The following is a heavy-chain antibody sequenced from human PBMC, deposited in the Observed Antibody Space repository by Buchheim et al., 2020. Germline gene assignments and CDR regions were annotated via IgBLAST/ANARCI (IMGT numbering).Heavy chain of an antibody. CDR3: ARQFGYDSREFYFYY. CDR2: VIPLFGTA. Sequence: QVQLVQSGAEVKKPGSSVKVSCKASGGVFNNYSINWVRQAPGQGLEWMGGVIPLFGTANYAQKFPGRLTINADKSTTTAYMELRSLRSDDTAVYYCARQFGYDSREFYFYYWGQGTL. V-gene: IGHV1-69*06. CDR1: GGVFNNYS. D-gene: IGHD3-22*01. J-gene: IGHJ4*02.